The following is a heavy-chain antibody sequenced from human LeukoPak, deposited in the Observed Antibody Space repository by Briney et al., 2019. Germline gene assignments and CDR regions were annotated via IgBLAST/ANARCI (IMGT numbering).Heavy chain of an antibody. D-gene: IGHD3-3*01. V-gene: IGHV1-2*02. J-gene: IGHJ3*02. CDR3: ARDRSIFGPLDAFDI. CDR1: GYTFTGYY. Sequence: GASVKVSCKASGYTFTGYYMHWVRQAPGQGLEWMGWINPNSGGTNYAQKFQGRVTMTRDTSISTAYMELSRLRSDDTAVYYCARDRSIFGPLDAFDIWGQGTMVTVSS. CDR2: INPNSGGT.